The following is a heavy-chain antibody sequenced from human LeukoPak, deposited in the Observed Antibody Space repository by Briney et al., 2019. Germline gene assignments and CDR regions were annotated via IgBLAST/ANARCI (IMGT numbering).Heavy chain of an antibody. J-gene: IGHJ4*02. CDR2: IYHSGST. CDR1: GDSISNGNW. CDR3: ARLCSGGSCSSYFDY. D-gene: IGHD2-15*01. V-gene: IGHV4-4*02. Sequence: SGTLSLTCAVSGDSISNGNWGSWYRQPPGKGLERIGEIYHSGSTNYNPSLKSRVTISVDRSKNHFSLNLNSVTAADTAVYYCARLCSGGSCSSYFDYWGQGTLVTVSS.